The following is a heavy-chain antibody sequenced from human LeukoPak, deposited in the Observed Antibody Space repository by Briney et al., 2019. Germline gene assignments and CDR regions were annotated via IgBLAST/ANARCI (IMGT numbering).Heavy chain of an antibody. V-gene: IGHV3-30*03. CDR2: IPFDGNDK. D-gene: IGHD3-10*01. CDR1: GFGFGSYN. J-gene: IGHJ4*02. Sequence: PGGSLRLSCAASGFGFGSYNMYWVRQAPGKGLEWVTLIPFDGNDKKYADSVKGRFTVSRDNSRNTLFLQMNSLRPEDTAVYYCARVYGSEIDYWGQGTLVTVSS. CDR3: ARVYGSEIDY.